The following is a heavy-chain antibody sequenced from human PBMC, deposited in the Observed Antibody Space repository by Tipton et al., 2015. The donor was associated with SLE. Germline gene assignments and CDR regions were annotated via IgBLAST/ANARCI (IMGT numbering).Heavy chain of an antibody. CDR1: GGSISSSNHY. V-gene: IGHV4-39*07. D-gene: IGHD5-12*01. J-gene: IGHJ4*02. Sequence: TLSLTCTVSGGSISSSNHYWGWIRQPPGKGLEWIGSIYYSGNTYYSPSLESRVTISVDTSKKQFSLKLTSMTAADTAVYYCAREYSGYDYRTFDHWGQGTLVTVSS. CDR2: IYYSGNT. CDR3: AREYSGYDYRTFDH.